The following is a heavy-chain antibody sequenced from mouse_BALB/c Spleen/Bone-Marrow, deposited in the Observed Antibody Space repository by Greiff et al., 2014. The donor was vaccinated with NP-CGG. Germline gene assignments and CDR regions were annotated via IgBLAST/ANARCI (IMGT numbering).Heavy chain of an antibody. J-gene: IGHJ2*01. CDR1: GYTFTDHA. D-gene: IGHD1-1*01. CDR2: ISPGTGSI. CDR3: NYYGNTFDY. V-gene: IGHV1S53*02. Sequence: QVQLQQSDAELVKPGASAKISCKASGYTFTDHAIHWVKQKPEQGLEWIGYISPGTGSIKYNEKSKDKVTLTADKSSSTAYMQLNSLTSEDSTVYFCNYYGNTFDYWGQGTTLTVSS.